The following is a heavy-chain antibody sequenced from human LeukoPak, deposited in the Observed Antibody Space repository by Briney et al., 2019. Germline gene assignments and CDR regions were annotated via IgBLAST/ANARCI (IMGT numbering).Heavy chain of an antibody. CDR1: GFTFSSYG. J-gene: IGHJ4*02. CDR3: ARGAVVVGIDLWPHYFDY. Sequence: PGGSLRLSCAASGFTFSSYGMHWVRQAPGKGLEWVAFIRYDGSNKYYADSVKGRFTISRDNSKNTLYLQMGSLRAEDMAVYYCARGAVVVGIDLWPHYFDYWGQGTLVTVSS. D-gene: IGHD2-15*01. CDR2: IRYDGSNK. V-gene: IGHV3-30*02.